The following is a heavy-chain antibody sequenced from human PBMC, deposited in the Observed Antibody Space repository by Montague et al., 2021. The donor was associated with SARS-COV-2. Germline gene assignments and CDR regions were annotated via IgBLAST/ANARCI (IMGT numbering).Heavy chain of an antibody. CDR1: GGSISSSSYY. Sequence: SETLSLTCTVSGGSISSSSYYWGWIRQPPGKGLEWIGSIYYSGSTYYNPSLKSRVTISVDTSKNQFFLKLSSVTAADTAVYYCASPTYYYDSIWSDAFDIWGQGTMVTVSS. J-gene: IGHJ3*02. CDR3: ASPTYYYDSIWSDAFDI. D-gene: IGHD3-22*01. CDR2: IYYSGST. V-gene: IGHV4-39*01.